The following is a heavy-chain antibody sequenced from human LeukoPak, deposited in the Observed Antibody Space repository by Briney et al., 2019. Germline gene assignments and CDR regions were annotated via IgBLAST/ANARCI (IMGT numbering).Heavy chain of an antibody. CDR1: GYTFTTYN. J-gene: IGHJ4*02. D-gene: IGHD2-8*02. CDR3: ALISYCTSVTCYFLDY. Sequence: ASVKVSCKASGYTFTTYNINWVRQATGQGLEWMGWVNPGSGDTAYAQKFQGRVTITRDTSITTAYMELSSLRSEDTAVYYCALISYCTSVTCYFLDYWGQGTLVTVSS. CDR2: VNPGSGDT. V-gene: IGHV1-8*03.